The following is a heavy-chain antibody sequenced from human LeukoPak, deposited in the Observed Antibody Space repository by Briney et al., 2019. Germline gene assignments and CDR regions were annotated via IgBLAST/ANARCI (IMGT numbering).Heavy chain of an antibody. J-gene: IGHJ5*02. V-gene: IGHV3-33*06. CDR2: IWYDGSNK. CDR3: AKGGYSSSWYNWFDP. D-gene: IGHD6-13*01. Sequence: PGGSLRLSCAASGFTFSSYGMHWVRQAPGKGLEWVAVIWYDGSNKYYADSVKGRFTISRDNSKNTLYLQMNSLRAEDTAVYYCAKGGYSSSWYNWFDPWGQGTLVTVSS. CDR1: GFTFSSYG.